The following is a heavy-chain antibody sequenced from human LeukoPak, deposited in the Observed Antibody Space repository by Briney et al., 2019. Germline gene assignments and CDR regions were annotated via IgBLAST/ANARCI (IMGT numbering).Heavy chain of an antibody. CDR1: GGSINGYY. V-gene: IGHV4-4*07. CDR3: ASTYYGSGSADY. J-gene: IGHJ4*02. D-gene: IGHD3-10*01. Sequence: SETLSLTCTVSGGSINGYYWSWIRQPAGKGLEWIGRVYNSESINYNPSLKSRVTMSIDTSKNQFYLKLNSVTAADTAVYYCASTYYGSGSADYWGQGTLVTVSS. CDR2: VYNSESI.